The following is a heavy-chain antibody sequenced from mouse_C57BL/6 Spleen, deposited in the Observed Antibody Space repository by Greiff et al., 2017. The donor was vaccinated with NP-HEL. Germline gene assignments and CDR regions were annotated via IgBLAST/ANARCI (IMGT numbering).Heavy chain of an antibody. CDR2: INPSNGGT. CDR3: AREERQLRLQRFAY. Sequence: VQLQQSGTELVKPGASVKLSCKASGYTFTSYWMHWVKQRPGQGLEWIGNINPSNGGTNYNEKFKSKATLTVDKSSSTAYMQLSSLTSEDSAVYYCAREERQLRLQRFAYWGQGTLVTVSA. J-gene: IGHJ3*01. D-gene: IGHD3-2*02. CDR1: GYTFTSYW. V-gene: IGHV1-53*01.